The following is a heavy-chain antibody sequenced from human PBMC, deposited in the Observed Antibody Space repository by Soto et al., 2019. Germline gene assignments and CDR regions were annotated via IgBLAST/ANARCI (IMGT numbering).Heavy chain of an antibody. D-gene: IGHD3-22*01. Sequence: QITLKESGPTLVKPTQTLTLTCSFSGFSLTTDRVAVAWIRQPPGKALEFLGLKYWDDDRRYRPSLKTRLSITKDASKNQVVLKMINMYPADTATYFCARSPSDSTDYKRVAWDFDFWGPGTLVTVSS. V-gene: IGHV2-5*02. CDR2: KYWDDDR. J-gene: IGHJ2*01. CDR1: GFSLTTDRVA. CDR3: ARSPSDSTDYKRVAWDFDF.